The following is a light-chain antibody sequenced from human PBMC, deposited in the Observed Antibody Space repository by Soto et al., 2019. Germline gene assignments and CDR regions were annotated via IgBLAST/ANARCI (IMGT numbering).Light chain of an antibody. V-gene: IGLV1-40*01. CDR3: ASWDDSLSAVL. J-gene: IGLJ2*01. CDR2: SNN. Sequence: QAVVTQPPSVSGAPGQRVTFSCTGSTSNIGAGYDVHWYQQLPGTSPKLLIYSNNQRPSGVPDRFSGSKSGTSASLAISGLQSEDETDYYCASWDDSLSAVLFGGGTKLTVL. CDR1: TSNIGAGYD.